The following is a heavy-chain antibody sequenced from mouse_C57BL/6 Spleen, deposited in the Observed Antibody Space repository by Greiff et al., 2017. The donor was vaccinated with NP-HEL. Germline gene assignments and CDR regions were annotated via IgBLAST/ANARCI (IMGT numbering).Heavy chain of an antibody. CDR1: GYTFTSYW. J-gene: IGHJ1*03. Sequence: VQLQQSGAELVKPGASVKMSCKASGYTFTSYWITWVKQRPGQGLEWIGDIYPGSGSTNYNEKFKSKATLTVDTSSSTAYMQLSSLTSEDSAVYYWARGWDRNWYVDVWGTGTTVTVSS. D-gene: IGHD4-1*01. CDR2: IYPGSGST. CDR3: ARGWDRNWYVDV. V-gene: IGHV1-55*01.